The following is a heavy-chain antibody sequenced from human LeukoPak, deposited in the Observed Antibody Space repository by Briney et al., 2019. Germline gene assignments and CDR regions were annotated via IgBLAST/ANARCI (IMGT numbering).Heavy chain of an antibody. V-gene: IGHV3-48*03. Sequence: SGGSLRLSCAASGFTFSTYEMNWVRQAPGKGLEWVSYISFSGSTIKYADSVKGRFTISRDNAKNSLYLQMNSLRAEDTAVYYCARNLYSSSSSPIDYWGQGTLVTVSS. CDR3: ARNLYSSSSSPIDY. D-gene: IGHD6-6*01. CDR2: ISFSGSTI. J-gene: IGHJ4*02. CDR1: GFTFSTYE.